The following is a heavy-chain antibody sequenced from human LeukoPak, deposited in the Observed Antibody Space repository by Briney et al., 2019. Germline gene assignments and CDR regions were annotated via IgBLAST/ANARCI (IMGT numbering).Heavy chain of an antibody. D-gene: IGHD3-10*01. J-gene: IGHJ6*03. CDR2: INHRGSA. Sequence: SETLSLTCAVYGGSFRGYYWSWIRQPPGEGLEWIGEINHRGSANFSPSLKRPVTISVDPSKHQFSLKLSSVTAADTAVYYCARDGPYYYGSGALRRYYMDVWGKGTTVTVSS. CDR3: ARDGPYYYGSGALRRYYMDV. CDR1: GGSFRGYY. V-gene: IGHV4-34*01.